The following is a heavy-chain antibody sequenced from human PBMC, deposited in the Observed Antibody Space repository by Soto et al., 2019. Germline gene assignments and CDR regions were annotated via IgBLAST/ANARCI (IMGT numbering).Heavy chain of an antibody. Sequence: GGSLRLSCKASGFMFNNSAMTWVRQAPGQGLQWVASVSDNGGSRGGTYYADSVKGRFTISRDNSKNTLHLQLDSLTGADTAVYYCARAKAVVIAALDIWGQGTMVTVSS. V-gene: IGHV3-23*01. CDR1: GFMFNNSA. CDR3: ARAKAVVIAALDI. D-gene: IGHD2-21*01. CDR2: VSDNGGSRGGT. J-gene: IGHJ3*02.